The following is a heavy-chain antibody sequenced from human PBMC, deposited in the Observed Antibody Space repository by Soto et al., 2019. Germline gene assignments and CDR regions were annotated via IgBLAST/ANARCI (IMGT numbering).Heavy chain of an antibody. CDR2: INMDGTTI. J-gene: IGHJ4*02. D-gene: IGHD3-16*02. Sequence: RQATGEGLAWVSRINMDGTTINYADSVKGRFTISRDNAKSTLYLQMNSLRDDDTAVYYCARAGSYRFDYWGLGTLVTVSS. V-gene: IGHV3-74*01. CDR3: ARAGSYRFDY.